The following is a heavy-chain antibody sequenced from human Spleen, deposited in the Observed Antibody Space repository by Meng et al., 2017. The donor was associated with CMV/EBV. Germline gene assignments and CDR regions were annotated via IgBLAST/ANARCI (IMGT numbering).Heavy chain of an antibody. Sequence: SLKISCVGSGFSFREYDMHWVRQTPGEGLEWVSMITAKTDVIDYADSVKGRFTISRDNAKNSLFLQMNSLRAEDTAVYYCARDSGHGGAMDVWGQGTAVTVSS. CDR1: GFSFREYD. V-gene: IGHV3-9*01. CDR3: ARDSGHGGAMDV. J-gene: IGHJ6*02. D-gene: IGHD3-16*01. CDR2: ITAKTDVI.